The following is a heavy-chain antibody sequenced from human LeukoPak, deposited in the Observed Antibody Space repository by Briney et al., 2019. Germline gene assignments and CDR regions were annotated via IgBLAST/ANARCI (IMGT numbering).Heavy chain of an antibody. V-gene: IGHV4-34*01. D-gene: IGHD3-10*01. J-gene: IGHJ4*03. CDR1: GGSISGYY. CDR3: ARGGEEGLDY. CDR2: INHSGST. Sequence: SETLSLTCAVYGGSISGYYWSWIRQPPGKGLEWIGEINHSGSTNYNPSLKSRVTISVDTSNNQFSLKLSSVTAADTAVYYCARGGEEGLDYWGQGTLVTVSS.